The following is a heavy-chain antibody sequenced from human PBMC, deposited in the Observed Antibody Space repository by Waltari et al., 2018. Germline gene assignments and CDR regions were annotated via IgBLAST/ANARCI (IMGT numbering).Heavy chain of an antibody. J-gene: IGHJ4*02. V-gene: IGHV1-46*01. D-gene: IGHD4-17*01. Sequence: QVQLVQSGAEVKKPGASVKVSCKASGYTFTSYYMHWVRQAPGQGLEWMGIIDPSGGSTSYAQKFQGRVTMTRDTSTSTVYMELSSLRSEDTAVYYCARDLPGDYCFDYWGQGTLVTVSS. CDR3: ARDLPGDYCFDY. CDR1: GYTFTSYY. CDR2: IDPSGGST.